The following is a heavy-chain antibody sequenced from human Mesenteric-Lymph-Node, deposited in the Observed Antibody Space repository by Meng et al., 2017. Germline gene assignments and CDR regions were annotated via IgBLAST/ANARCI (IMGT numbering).Heavy chain of an antibody. CDR1: GGSISSGGYY. CDR2: IYYSGST. Sequence: SETLSLTCTVSGGSISSGGYYWSWIRQHPGKGLEWIGYIYYSGSTYYNPSLKSRVTISVDTSKNQFSLKLSSVTAADTAVYYCARGEWRGSYFDYWGQGTLVTVSS. V-gene: IGHV4-31*03. D-gene: IGHD1-26*01. CDR3: ARGEWRGSYFDY. J-gene: IGHJ4*02.